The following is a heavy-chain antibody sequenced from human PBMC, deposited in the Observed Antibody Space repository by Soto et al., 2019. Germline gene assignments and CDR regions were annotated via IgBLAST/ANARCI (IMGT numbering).Heavy chain of an antibody. Sequence: GASVKVSCKASGYTFTGYYIHWVRQAPGQGLEWMGGIIPIFGAANYAQKFQGRVTITADESTSTVYMELRSLRSDDTAVFYCARELRITTAGPRPYDYWGQGTLVTVSS. D-gene: IGHD6-13*01. V-gene: IGHV1-69*13. CDR3: ARELRITTAGPRPYDY. CDR2: IIPIFGAA. CDR1: GYTFTGYY. J-gene: IGHJ4*02.